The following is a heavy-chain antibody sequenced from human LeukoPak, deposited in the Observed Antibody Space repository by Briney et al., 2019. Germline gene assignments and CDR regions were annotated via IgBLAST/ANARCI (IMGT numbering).Heavy chain of an antibody. V-gene: IGHV3-23*01. D-gene: IGHD6-13*01. CDR3: AKDGGRYSRYYFDY. J-gene: IGHJ4*02. Sequence: PGGSLRLSCAASGFTFSSYAMSWVRQAPGKGLEWVSAISGSGGSTYYADSVKGRSTISRDNSKNTLYLQMNSLRAEDTAVYYCAKDGGRYSRYYFDYWGQGTLVTVSS. CDR2: ISGSGGST. CDR1: GFTFSSYA.